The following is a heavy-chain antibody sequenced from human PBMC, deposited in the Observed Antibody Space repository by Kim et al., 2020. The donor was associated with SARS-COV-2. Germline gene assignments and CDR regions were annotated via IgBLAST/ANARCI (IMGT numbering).Heavy chain of an antibody. Sequence: GGSLRLSCAASGFTFSSYGMHWVRQAPGKGLEWVAVISYDGSNKYYADSVKGRFTISRDNSKNTLYLQMNSLRAEDTAVYYCAKDLESIAVAGYHGDAFDIWGQGTMVTVSS. CDR1: GFTFSSYG. D-gene: IGHD6-19*01. J-gene: IGHJ3*02. CDR2: ISYDGSNK. V-gene: IGHV3-30*18. CDR3: AKDLESIAVAGYHGDAFDI.